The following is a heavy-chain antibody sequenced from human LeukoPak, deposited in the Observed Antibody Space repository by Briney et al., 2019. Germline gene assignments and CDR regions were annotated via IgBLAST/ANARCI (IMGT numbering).Heavy chain of an antibody. D-gene: IGHD7-27*01. CDR1: GFTFSSYT. Sequence: PGRSLRLSCAASGFTFSSYTMHWVRQAPGKGLEWVAVISYDGSNKYYADTVKGRFTISRDNSKNTLYLQMNSLRAEDTAVYYCARSTGAQDYFDYWARVPWSPSPQ. CDR2: ISYDGSNK. CDR3: ARSTGAQDYFDY. J-gene: IGHJ4*02. V-gene: IGHV3-30-3*01.